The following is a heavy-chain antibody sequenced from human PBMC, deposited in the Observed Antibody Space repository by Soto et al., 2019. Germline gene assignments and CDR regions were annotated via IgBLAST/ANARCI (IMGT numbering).Heavy chain of an antibody. CDR2: VYYSGNT. Sequence: SETLSLTCTVSGGSISSSSYNWDWIRQPPGKGLEWIGSVYYSGNTYYNPSLTGRVTISADMSKNQFSLRLSSVTAADTAVHYCARVAQYSSGWTPFDYWGQGTLVTVSS. V-gene: IGHV4-39*01. J-gene: IGHJ4*02. CDR3: ARVAQYSSGWTPFDY. D-gene: IGHD6-25*01. CDR1: GGSISSSSYN.